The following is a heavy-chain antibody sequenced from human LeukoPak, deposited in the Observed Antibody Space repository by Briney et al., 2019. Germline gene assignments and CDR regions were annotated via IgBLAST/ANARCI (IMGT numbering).Heavy chain of an antibody. D-gene: IGHD3-22*01. J-gene: IGHJ4*02. CDR3: ARHGISSSGYYPPPYYFDY. Sequence: GRSLRLSCAASGFTFSSYAMHWVRQAPGKGLEWVAVISYDGSNKYYADSVKGRFTISRDNSKNTLYLQMNSLRAEDTAVYYCARHGISSSGYYPPPYYFDYWGQGTLVTVSS. V-gene: IGHV3-30-3*01. CDR1: GFTFSSYA. CDR2: ISYDGSNK.